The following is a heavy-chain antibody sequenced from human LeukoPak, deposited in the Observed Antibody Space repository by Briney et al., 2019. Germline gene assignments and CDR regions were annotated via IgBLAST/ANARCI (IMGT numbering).Heavy chain of an antibody. Sequence: GGSLRLSCAASGFTFSNYWMSWVRQAPGKGLQWVSVIYSGGNTYYADSVKGRFTISRDNSKNTLYLQMNSLRVEDTAVYYCARQFGDYWGQGTLVTVSS. J-gene: IGHJ4*02. CDR2: IYSGGNT. CDR3: ARQFGDY. D-gene: IGHD3-10*01. V-gene: IGHV3-66*04. CDR1: GFTFSNYW.